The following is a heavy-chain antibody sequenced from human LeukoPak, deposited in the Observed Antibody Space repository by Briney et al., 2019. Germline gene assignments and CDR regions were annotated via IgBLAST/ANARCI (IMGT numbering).Heavy chain of an antibody. D-gene: IGHD3-16*02. CDR1: GGTFCGYY. J-gene: IGHJ4*02. CDR3: ALRHGRDLVILTGPRHGFDL. CDR2: IKHSGGS. V-gene: IGHV4-34*08. Sequence: SETLSLTCAVYGGTFCGYYWSWLRQPPGKGLEGVGEIKHSGGSNYNPSLKNQVTISVDTGKNQYSLKLSPEPAVDTAVYYCALRHGRDLVILTGPRHGFDLWGQGTLVTVSS.